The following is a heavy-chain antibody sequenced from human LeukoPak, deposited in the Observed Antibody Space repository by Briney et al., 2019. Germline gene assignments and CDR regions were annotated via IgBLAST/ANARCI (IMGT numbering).Heavy chain of an antibody. Sequence: PGGSLRLSCAASGFTFDDYTMHWVRQPPGKGLEWVSLISGDGYNTYYAASVRGRFTISRDNSKNSLYLQMNSLTTEDTALYYCANGGSRNYKGVDYCGQGTLVTVSS. CDR2: ISGDGYNT. J-gene: IGHJ4*02. CDR3: ANGGSRNYKGVDY. V-gene: IGHV3-43*02. CDR1: GFTFDDYT. D-gene: IGHD3-10*01.